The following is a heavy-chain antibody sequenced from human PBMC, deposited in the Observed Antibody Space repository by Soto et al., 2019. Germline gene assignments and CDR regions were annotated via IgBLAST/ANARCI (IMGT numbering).Heavy chain of an antibody. J-gene: IGHJ6*03. V-gene: IGHV5-51*01. CDR1: GYSFTSYW. Sequence: GESPKISCKGSGYSFTSYWIGWVRQMPGKGLEWMGIIYPGDSDTRYSPSFQGQVTISADKSISTAYLQWSSLKASDTAMYYCARAPHKRHCSGGGCYGYYYYMDVWGKGTTVTVSS. D-gene: IGHD2-15*01. CDR2: IYPGDSDT. CDR3: ARAPHKRHCSGGGCYGYYYYMDV.